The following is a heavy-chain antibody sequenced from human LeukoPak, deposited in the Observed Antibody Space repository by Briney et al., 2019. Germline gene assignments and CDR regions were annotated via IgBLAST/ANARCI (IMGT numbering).Heavy chain of an antibody. CDR1: GYTFTSYD. Sequence: ASVKVSCKASGYTFTSYDINWVRQATGQGLEWMGWMNPNSGNTGYAQKFQGRVTMTRNTSISTAYIELSSLRSDDTAVYYCARAVTTEYYFDYWGQGTLVTVSS. J-gene: IGHJ4*02. CDR2: MNPNSGNT. D-gene: IGHD4-11*01. CDR3: ARAVTTEYYFDY. V-gene: IGHV1-8*01.